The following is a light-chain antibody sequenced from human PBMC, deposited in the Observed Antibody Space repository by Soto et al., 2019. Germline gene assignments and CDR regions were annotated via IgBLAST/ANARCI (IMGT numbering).Light chain of an antibody. CDR1: QSISNS. Sequence: EIVLTQSPGTLSLSPGERATLSCRASQSISNSLAWYQQKPGQAPRLLIYDVSNRATGIPARFSGSGSGTDFTLTISGLETEDFAVYFCQQRSSWPLTFGGGTKVEIK. J-gene: IGKJ4*01. CDR2: DVS. CDR3: QQRSSWPLT. V-gene: IGKV3-11*01.